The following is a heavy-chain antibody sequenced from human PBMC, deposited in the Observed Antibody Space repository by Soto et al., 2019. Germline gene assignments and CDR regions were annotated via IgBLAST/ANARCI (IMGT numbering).Heavy chain of an antibody. CDR3: AREILNYDILTGYLGSHRLFDP. CDR2: IYSGGST. CDR1: GFTVSSNY. D-gene: IGHD3-9*01. J-gene: IGHJ5*02. Sequence: EVQLVESGGGLVQPGGSLRLSCAASGFTVSSNYMSWVRQAPGKGLEWVSVIYSGGSTYYADSVKGRFTISRDNSKNTLYLQMNSLRAEDTAVYYCAREILNYDILTGYLGSHRLFDPWGQGTLVTVSS. V-gene: IGHV3-66*01.